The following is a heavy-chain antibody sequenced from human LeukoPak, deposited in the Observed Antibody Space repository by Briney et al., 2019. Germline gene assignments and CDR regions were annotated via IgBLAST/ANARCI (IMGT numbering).Heavy chain of an antibody. D-gene: IGHD3-9*01. CDR1: GGTFSSYA. CDR3: ARGRYYDILTGHPGGYFDY. J-gene: IGHJ4*02. Sequence: ASVKVSCKASGGTFSSYAISWVRQMPGKGLEWMGIIYPGDSDTRYSPSFQGQVTISADKSISTAYLQWSSLKASDTAMYYCARGRYYDILTGHPGGYFDYWGQGTLVTVSS. V-gene: IGHV5-51*01. CDR2: IYPGDSDT.